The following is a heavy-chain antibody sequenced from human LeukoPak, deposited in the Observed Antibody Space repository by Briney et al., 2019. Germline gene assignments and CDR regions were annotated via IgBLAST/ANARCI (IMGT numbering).Heavy chain of an antibody. CDR1: GGSISSGSYY. D-gene: IGHD6-19*01. J-gene: IGHJ4*02. CDR3: ARDTPGIAVALPY. CDR2: IYTSGST. V-gene: IGHV4-61*02. Sequence: SQTLSLTCTVSGGSISSGSYYWSWIRQPAGKGLEWIGRIYTSGSTNYNPSLKSRVTMSVDTSKNQFSLKLSSVTAADTAVYYCARDTPGIAVALPYWGQGTLVTVSS.